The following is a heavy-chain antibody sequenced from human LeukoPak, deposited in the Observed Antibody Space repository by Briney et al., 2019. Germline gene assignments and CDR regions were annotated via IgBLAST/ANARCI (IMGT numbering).Heavy chain of an antibody. Sequence: GESLKISCKGSGYSFTSYWIGWVRQMPGKVLEWMGIIYPGDSDTRYSPSFQGQVTISADKSISTAYLQWSSLKASDTAMYYCARLVYYDSSGSYYFDYWGQGTLVTVSS. CDR1: GYSFTSYW. CDR3: ARLVYYDSSGSYYFDY. CDR2: IYPGDSDT. J-gene: IGHJ4*02. D-gene: IGHD3-22*01. V-gene: IGHV5-51*01.